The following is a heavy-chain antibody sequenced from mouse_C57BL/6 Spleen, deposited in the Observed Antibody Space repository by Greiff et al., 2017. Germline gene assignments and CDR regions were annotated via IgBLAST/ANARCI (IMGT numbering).Heavy chain of an antibody. Sequence: QVQLKESGAELARPGASVKLSCKASGYTFTSYGISWVKQRTGQGLEWIGEIYPRSGNTYYNEKFKGKATLTADKSSSTAYMELRSLTSEDSAVYFCARKDDYDDGSWFAYWGQGTLVTVSA. CDR1: GYTFTSYG. J-gene: IGHJ3*01. CDR3: ARKDDYDDGSWFAY. D-gene: IGHD2-4*01. CDR2: IYPRSGNT. V-gene: IGHV1-81*01.